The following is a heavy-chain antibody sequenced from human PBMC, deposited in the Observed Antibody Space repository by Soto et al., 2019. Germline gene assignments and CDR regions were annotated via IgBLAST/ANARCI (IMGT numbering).Heavy chain of an antibody. Sequence: GGSLRLSCAASGFTFSSYGMHWVRQAPGKGLEWVAVISYDGSNKYYADSVKGRLTISRDNSKNTLYLQMNSLRAEDTAVYYCAKDSYFDWPGGNYFDYWGQGTLVTVSS. CDR3: AKDSYFDWPGGNYFDY. CDR2: ISYDGSNK. D-gene: IGHD3-9*01. CDR1: GFTFSSYG. J-gene: IGHJ4*02. V-gene: IGHV3-30*18.